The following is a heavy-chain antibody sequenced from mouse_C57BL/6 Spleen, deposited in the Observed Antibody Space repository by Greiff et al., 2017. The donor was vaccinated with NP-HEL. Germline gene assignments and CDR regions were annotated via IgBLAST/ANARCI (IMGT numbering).Heavy chain of an antibody. CDR3: ARHEDRYYGYDDYAMDY. J-gene: IGHJ4*01. CDR2: FYPGGGSI. V-gene: IGHV1-62-2*01. D-gene: IGHD2-2*01. Sequence: VQLQQSGAELVKPGASVKLSCTASGYTFTEYTIHWVKQRSGQGLEWIGWFYPGGGSIKYTEKFKDKATLTADKSSSTVYMELSRLTSEDSAVYFCARHEDRYYGYDDYAMDYWGQGTSVTVSS. CDR1: GYTFTEYT.